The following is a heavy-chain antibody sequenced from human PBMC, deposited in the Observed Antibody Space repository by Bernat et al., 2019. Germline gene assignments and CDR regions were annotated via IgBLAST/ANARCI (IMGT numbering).Heavy chain of an antibody. CDR3: ARDFSGADYYYYGMDV. CDR1: GFTVSSNY. Sequence: EVQLVESGGDLVQPGGSLRLSCAVSGFTVSSNYMTWVRQAPGKGLEWVSSISSSSSYIYYADSVKGRFTISRDNAKNSLYLQMNSLRAEDTAVYYCARDFSGADYYYYGMDVWGQGTTVTVSS. CDR2: ISSSSSYI. J-gene: IGHJ6*02. V-gene: IGHV3-21*01. D-gene: IGHD6-19*01.